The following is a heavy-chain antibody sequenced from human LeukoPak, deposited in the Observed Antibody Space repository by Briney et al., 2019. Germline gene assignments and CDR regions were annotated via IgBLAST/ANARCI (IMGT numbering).Heavy chain of an antibody. J-gene: IGHJ6*03. CDR3: ARDREYGTMVRGVRPHYYYYMDV. V-gene: IGHV3-30*04. D-gene: IGHD3-10*01. Sequence: QSGGSLRLSCAASGFTFSSYAMHWVRQAPGKGLEWVAVISYDGSNKYYADSVKGRFTISRDNSKNTLYLQMNSLRAEDTAVYYCARDREYGTMVRGVRPHYYYYMDVWGKGTTVTVSS. CDR2: ISYDGSNK. CDR1: GFTFSSYA.